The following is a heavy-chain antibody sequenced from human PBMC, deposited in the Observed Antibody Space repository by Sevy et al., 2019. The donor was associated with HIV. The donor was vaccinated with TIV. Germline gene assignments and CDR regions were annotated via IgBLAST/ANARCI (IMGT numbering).Heavy chain of an antibody. V-gene: IGHV3-23*01. CDR3: AKDRVWELGDAFDI. Sequence: GGSLRLSCAASGFTFSSYAMNWVRQAPGKGLEWVSGLSGSGGSTNYAYSVKGRFTNSRDNSKNTLYLQMSSLRAEDTAVYYCAKDRVWELGDAFDIWGQRTMVTVSS. CDR2: LSGSGGST. D-gene: IGHD6-13*01. J-gene: IGHJ3*02. CDR1: GFTFSSYA.